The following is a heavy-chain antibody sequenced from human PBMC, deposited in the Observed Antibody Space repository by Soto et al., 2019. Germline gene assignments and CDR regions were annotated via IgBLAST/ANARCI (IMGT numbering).Heavy chain of an antibody. D-gene: IGHD6-6*01. CDR2: IKQDGRGK. CDR3: AKSTSIAALVDY. J-gene: IGHJ4*02. Sequence: GGSLRLSCAASGFTFSSYWMSWVRQAPGKGLEWVANIKQDGRGKYYVDSGKGRFTISRDNAKNSLYLQMNSLRAEDMAVDYCAKSTSIAALVDYWGQGTLVTVSS. CDR1: GFTFSSYW. V-gene: IGHV3-7*01.